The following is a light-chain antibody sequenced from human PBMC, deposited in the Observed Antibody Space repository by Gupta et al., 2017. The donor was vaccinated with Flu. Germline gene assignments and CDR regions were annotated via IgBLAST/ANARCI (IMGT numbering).Light chain of an antibody. V-gene: IGLV4-69*01. CDR2: LNTDGSH. CDR1: SSHTPYC. CDR3: QTGGTDSQV. J-gene: IGLJ3*02. Sequence: VLPQSPSASGSLCATVRPTCTLSSSHTPYCIARPQLQPEKGPRYLVTLNTDGSHKKGDGVPDRFAVSSSGAARYLTISSLQVEDEGDYYCQTGGTDSQVFGGGTRVTVL.